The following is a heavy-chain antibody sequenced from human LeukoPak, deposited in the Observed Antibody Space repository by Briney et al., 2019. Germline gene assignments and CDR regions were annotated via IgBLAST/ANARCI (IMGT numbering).Heavy chain of an antibody. J-gene: IGHJ6*04. CDR3: ARDIMVRGVIKRSGMDV. V-gene: IGHV4-34*01. D-gene: IGHD3-10*01. CDR1: GGSFSGYY. CDR2: INHSGST. Sequence: PSETLSLACAVYGGSFSGYYWSWTRQPPGKGLEWTGEINHSGSTNYNPSLKSRVTISVDTSKNQFSLKLSSVTAADTAVYYWARDIMVRGVIKRSGMDVWGKGTTVTVSS.